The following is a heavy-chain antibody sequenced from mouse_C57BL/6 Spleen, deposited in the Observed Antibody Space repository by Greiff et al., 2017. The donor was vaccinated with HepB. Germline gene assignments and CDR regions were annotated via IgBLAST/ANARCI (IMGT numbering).Heavy chain of an antibody. V-gene: IGHV5-6*02. CDR3: ARHLNWGYFDY. J-gene: IGHJ2*01. Sequence: DVMLVESGGDLVKPGGSLKLSCAASGFTFSSYGMSWVRQTPDKRLEWVATISSGGSYTYYPDSVKGRFTISRDNAKNTLYLQMSSLKSEDTAMYYCARHLNWGYFDYWGQGTTLTVSS. CDR2: ISSGGSYT. CDR1: GFTFSSYG. D-gene: IGHD4-1*01.